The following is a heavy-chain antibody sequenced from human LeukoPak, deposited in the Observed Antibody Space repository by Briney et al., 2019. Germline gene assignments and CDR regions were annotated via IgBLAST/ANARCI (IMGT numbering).Heavy chain of an antibody. CDR3: ARDRIVGATNYYYYGMDV. D-gene: IGHD1-26*01. V-gene: IGHV1-46*01. J-gene: IGHJ6*02. CDR2: INPSGGST. Sequence: ASVKVSCKASGYTFTSHYMHWVRQAPGQGLEWMGIINPSGGSTSYAQKFQGRVTMTRDTSTSTVYMELSSLRSEDTAVYYCARDRIVGATNYYYYGMDVWGQGTTVTVSS. CDR1: GYTFTSHY.